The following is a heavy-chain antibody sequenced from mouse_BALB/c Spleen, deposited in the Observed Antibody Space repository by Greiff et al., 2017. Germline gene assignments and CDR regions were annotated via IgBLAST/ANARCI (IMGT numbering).Heavy chain of an antibody. D-gene: IGHD2-4*01. V-gene: IGHV5-6-5*01. CDR3: ARWGITRGAMDY. CDR2: ISSGGST. Sequence: EVKLVESGGGLVKPGGSLKLSCAASGFTFSSYAMSWVRQTPEKRLEWVASISSGGSTYYPDSVKGRFTISRDNARNILYLQMSSLRSEDTAMYYCARWGITRGAMDYWGQGTSVTVSS. CDR1: GFTFSSYA. J-gene: IGHJ4*01.